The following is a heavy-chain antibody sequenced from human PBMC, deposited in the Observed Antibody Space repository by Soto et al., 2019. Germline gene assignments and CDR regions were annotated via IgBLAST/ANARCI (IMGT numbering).Heavy chain of an antibody. Sequence: GGSLRLSCAASGFTLSSYWMSWVRQAPGKGLEWVANIKQDGSEKYYVDSVKGRFTISRDNAKNSLYLQMNSLRAEDTAVYYCARSRFGDTYYDFWSGPYYFDYWGQGPLVTVSS. V-gene: IGHV3-7*01. D-gene: IGHD3-3*01. CDR3: ARSRFGDTYYDFWSGPYYFDY. CDR2: IKQDGSEK. J-gene: IGHJ4*02. CDR1: GFTLSSYW.